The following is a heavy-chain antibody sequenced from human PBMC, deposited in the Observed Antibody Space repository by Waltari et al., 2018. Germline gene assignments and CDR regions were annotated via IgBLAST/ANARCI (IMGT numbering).Heavy chain of an antibody. V-gene: IGHV3-23*01. D-gene: IGHD6-19*01. Sequence: EVQLLESGGGLVQPGGSLRLSCAASGFTFSSYAMSWVRQAPGKGLEWVSAISGSGGSTYYADSVKGRFTISRDNSKNTLYLQMNSLRAEDTAVYYCAKEGSGWYGLGGAFDIWGQGTMVTVSS. CDR2: ISGSGGST. CDR3: AKEGSGWYGLGGAFDI. J-gene: IGHJ3*02. CDR1: GFTFSSYA.